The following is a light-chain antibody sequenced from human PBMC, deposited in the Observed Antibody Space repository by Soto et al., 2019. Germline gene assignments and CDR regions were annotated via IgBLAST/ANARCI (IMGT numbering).Light chain of an antibody. CDR2: LEGSGSY. Sequence: QSVLTQSSSASASLGSSVKLTCTLSSGHSSYIIAWHQQQPGKAPRYLMKLEGSGSYNKGSGVPDRFSGSSSGADRYLTISDLQFEDEADYYCQSADKSGTYVFGTGTKVTVL. CDR3: QSADKSGTYV. V-gene: IGLV4-60*02. J-gene: IGLJ1*01. CDR1: SGHSSYI.